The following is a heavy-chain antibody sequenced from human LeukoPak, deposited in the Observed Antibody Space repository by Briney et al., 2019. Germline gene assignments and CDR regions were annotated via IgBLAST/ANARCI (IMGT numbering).Heavy chain of an antibody. V-gene: IGHV3-23*01. CDR2: IVGSGSST. Sequence: GGSLRLSCAASGFTFSNYAMSWVRQAPGKGLEWVSAIVGSGSSTYYADSVKGRFTISRDNSKNTLYLQLNRLRAEETAVYYCAKWGDYGILAGYYDLDYWGQGTLVTVSS. J-gene: IGHJ4*02. CDR3: AKWGDYGILAGYYDLDY. CDR1: GFTFSNYA. D-gene: IGHD3-9*01.